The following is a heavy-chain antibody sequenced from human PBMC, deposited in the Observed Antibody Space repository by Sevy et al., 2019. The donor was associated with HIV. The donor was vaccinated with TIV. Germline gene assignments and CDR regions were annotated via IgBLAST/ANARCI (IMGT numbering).Heavy chain of an antibody. CDR3: AGGLEYYGSGGYCYDY. CDR2: ISSSSSYI. Sequence: GGSLRLSCAASGFTFSSYSMNWVRQAPGKGLEWVSSISSSSSYIYYADSVKGRFTISRDNAKNSLYLQINSLRAEDTAVSYWAGGLEYYGSGGYCYDYWGQGTLVTVSS. V-gene: IGHV3-21*01. J-gene: IGHJ4*02. D-gene: IGHD3-10*01. CDR1: GFTFSSYS.